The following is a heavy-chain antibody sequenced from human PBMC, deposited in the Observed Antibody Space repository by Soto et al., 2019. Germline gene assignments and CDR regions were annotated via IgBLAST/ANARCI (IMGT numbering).Heavy chain of an antibody. CDR3: AKDLRSYCSGGSCYSRVAPYYYYYYGMDV. CDR2: ISGSGGST. J-gene: IGHJ6*02. Sequence: PGGSLRLSCAASGFTFSSYAMSWVRQAPGKGLEWVSAISGSGGSTYYADSVKGRFTISRDNSKNTLYLQMNSLRAEDTAVYYCAKDLRSYCSGGSCYSRVAPYYYYYYGMDVWGQGTTVTVSS. CDR1: GFTFSSYA. V-gene: IGHV3-23*01. D-gene: IGHD2-15*01.